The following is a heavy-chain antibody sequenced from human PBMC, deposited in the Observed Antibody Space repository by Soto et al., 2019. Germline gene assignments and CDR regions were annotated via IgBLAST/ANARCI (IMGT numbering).Heavy chain of an antibody. CDR3: ASRGATYYYGSGNWFDP. Sequence: QVQLQESGPGLVKPSQTLSLTCTVSGGSISSGGYYWSLIRQHPGKGLEWIGYIYYSGSTYYNPSLKSRVTISVDTSKNQFSLKLSSVTAADTAVYYCASRGATYYYGSGNWFDPWGQGTLVTVSS. CDR1: GGSISSGGYY. V-gene: IGHV4-31*03. CDR2: IYYSGST. J-gene: IGHJ5*02. D-gene: IGHD3-10*01.